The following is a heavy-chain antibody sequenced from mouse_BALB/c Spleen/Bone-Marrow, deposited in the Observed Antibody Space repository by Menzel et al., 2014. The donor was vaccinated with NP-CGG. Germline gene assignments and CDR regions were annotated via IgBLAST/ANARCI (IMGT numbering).Heavy chain of an antibody. Sequence: LVESGAELVRPGSSVKISCKASGYAFSVYWMNWVKQRPGQGLEWIGQIYPGGGDTNYNGKFKGRATLTADKSSNTAYMQLSSLTSEDSAVYFCARGGISVDYWGQGTTLTVSS. CDR3: ARGGISVDY. V-gene: IGHV1-80*01. J-gene: IGHJ2*01. CDR1: GYAFSVYW. CDR2: IYPGGGDT.